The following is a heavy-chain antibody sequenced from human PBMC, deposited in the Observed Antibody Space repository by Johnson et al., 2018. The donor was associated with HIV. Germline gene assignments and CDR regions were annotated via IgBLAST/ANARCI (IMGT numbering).Heavy chain of an antibody. D-gene: IGHD3-22*01. CDR3: AIIPPHYYDSSGLSYSRTRHAFDI. CDR2: INWNSGSN. Sequence: VQLVESGGGVVRPGGSLRLSCAASGFTFDDYGMSWVRQAPGTGLELVSGINWNSGSNGYADSVKGRFSISRDHAKNSLYLQMNSLRAKDTALYYCAIIPPHYYDSSGLSYSRTRHAFDIWGQGTMVTVSS. V-gene: IGHV3-20*04. J-gene: IGHJ3*02. CDR1: GFTFDDYG.